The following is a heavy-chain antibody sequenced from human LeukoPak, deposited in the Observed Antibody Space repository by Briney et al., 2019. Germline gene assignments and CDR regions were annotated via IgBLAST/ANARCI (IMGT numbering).Heavy chain of an antibody. CDR1: GFTFSSYS. CDR3: ARDPWLKGSGTD. D-gene: IGHD3-10*01. Sequence: GGSLRLSCAASGFTFSSYSMNWVRQAPGKGLEWVSYISSSSSTIYYADSMKGRFTISRDNAKKSLYLQMNSLRAEDTAVYYCARDPWLKGSGTDWGQGTLVTVSS. J-gene: IGHJ1*01. CDR2: ISSSSSTI. V-gene: IGHV3-48*04.